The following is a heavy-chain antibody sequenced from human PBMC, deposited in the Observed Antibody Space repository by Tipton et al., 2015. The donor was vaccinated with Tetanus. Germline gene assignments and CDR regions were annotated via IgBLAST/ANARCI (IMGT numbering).Heavy chain of an antibody. D-gene: IGHD3-22*01. J-gene: IGHJ6*02. CDR2: IDPNSGAA. CDR1: GYTFTGYY. Sequence: QLVQSGAEMKKPGASVKVSCKASGYTFTGYYIYWVRQAPGQGLEWMGWIDPNSGAAVYAQKFQGRVTMTRDTSISTAYMELRSLRADDTAGYYCARDRGDYIYYGMDVWGPGTTVTVS. CDR3: ARDRGDYIYYGMDV. V-gene: IGHV1-2*02.